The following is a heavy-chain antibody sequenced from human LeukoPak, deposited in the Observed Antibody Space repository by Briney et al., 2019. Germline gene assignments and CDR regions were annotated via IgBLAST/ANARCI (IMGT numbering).Heavy chain of an antibody. Sequence: SETLSLTCAVYGGSFSGYYWSWIRQPPGKGLEWIGEINHSGSTNYNPSLKSRVTISVDTSKNQFSLKLSSVTAADTAVYYCARDQTATGLFDYWGQGTLVTVSS. CDR2: INHSGST. J-gene: IGHJ4*02. V-gene: IGHV4-34*01. CDR1: GGSFSGYY. D-gene: IGHD6-13*01. CDR3: ARDQTATGLFDY.